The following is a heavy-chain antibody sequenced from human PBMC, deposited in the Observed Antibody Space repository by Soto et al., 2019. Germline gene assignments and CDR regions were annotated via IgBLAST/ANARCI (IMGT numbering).Heavy chain of an antibody. CDR3: AREWGGAFDI. J-gene: IGHJ3*02. D-gene: IGHD3-10*01. CDR2: IYHSGST. CDR1: GSSIRSGGYS. Sequence: LSLTWAVSGSSIRSGGYSWSWIRQPPGKGLEWIGYIYHSGSTYYNPSLKSRVTISVDTSKNQFSLKLSSVTAADTAVYYCAREWGGAFDIWGQGTMVTVSS. V-gene: IGHV4-30-2*01.